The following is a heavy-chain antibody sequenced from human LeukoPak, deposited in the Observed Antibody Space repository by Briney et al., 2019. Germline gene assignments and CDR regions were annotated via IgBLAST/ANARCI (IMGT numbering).Heavy chain of an antibody. Sequence: SETLSLTCAVSGYTISSGYYWGWIRQPPGKGLEWIGTIYYSGITNYNPSLKSRVTISLDTSKNHFSLKLSSLTAADTAMYHCARTGTGNYFDYWGQGTLVTVS. D-gene: IGHD7-27*01. V-gene: IGHV4-38-2*01. CDR3: ARTGTGNYFDY. CDR2: IYYSGIT. J-gene: IGHJ4*02. CDR1: GYTISSGYY.